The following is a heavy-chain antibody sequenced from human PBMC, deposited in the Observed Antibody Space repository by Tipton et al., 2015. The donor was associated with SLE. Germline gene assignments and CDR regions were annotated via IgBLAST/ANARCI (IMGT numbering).Heavy chain of an antibody. CDR1: GGSISSYY. CDR3: ASGPAGKGGWFDP. V-gene: IGHV4-59*12. CDR2: IYYSGST. Sequence: TLSLTCTVSGGSISSYYWSWIRQPPGKGLEWIGYIYYSGSTNYNPSLKSRVTISVDTSKNQFSLKLSSVTAADTAAYYCASGPAGKGGWFDPWGQGTLVTVSS. D-gene: IGHD2-2*01. J-gene: IGHJ5*02.